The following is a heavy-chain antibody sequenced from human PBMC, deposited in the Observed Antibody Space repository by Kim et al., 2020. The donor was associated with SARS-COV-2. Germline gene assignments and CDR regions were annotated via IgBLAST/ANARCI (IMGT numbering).Heavy chain of an antibody. CDR3: ARGQAGDY. Sequence: GRPNDNPSLKSRGAISVDTSKNQFSLKLSSVTAADTAVYYCARGQAGDYWGQGTLVTVSS. V-gene: IGHV4-34*01. J-gene: IGHJ4*02. CDR2: GRP.